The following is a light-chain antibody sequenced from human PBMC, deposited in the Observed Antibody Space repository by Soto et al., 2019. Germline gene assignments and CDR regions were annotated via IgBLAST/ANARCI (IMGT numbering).Light chain of an antibody. CDR2: EVS. CDR3: SSYAGTNRGV. Sequence: QSVLTQPPSASGSPGQSVTISCTGTSRDVGGYNFVSWYQQHPGKAPKLMIYEVSKRPSGVPDRFSGSKYGNTVSLTVSGLQAEDEADYYCSSYAGTNRGVFGGGTKLTVL. J-gene: IGLJ2*01. CDR1: SRDVGGYNF. V-gene: IGLV2-8*01.